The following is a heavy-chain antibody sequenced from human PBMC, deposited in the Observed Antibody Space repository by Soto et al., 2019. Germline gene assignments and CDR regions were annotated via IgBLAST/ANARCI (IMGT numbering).Heavy chain of an antibody. CDR3: ARASLKRAAASGAFDI. D-gene: IGHD3-10*01. J-gene: IGHJ3*02. CDR2: IIPIFGTA. V-gene: IGHV1-69*13. Sequence: GASVKVSCKASGGTFSSYAISWVRQAPGQGLEWMGGIIPIFGTANYAQKFQGRVTITADESTSTAYMELSSLRSEDTAVYYCARASLKRAAASGAFDIWGQGTMVTVSS. CDR1: GGTFSSYA.